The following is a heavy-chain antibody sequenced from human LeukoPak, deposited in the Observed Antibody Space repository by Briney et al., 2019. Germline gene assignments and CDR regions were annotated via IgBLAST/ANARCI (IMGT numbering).Heavy chain of an antibody. V-gene: IGHV4-59*06. CDR1: GGSISSYY. J-gene: IGHJ5*02. Sequence: SETLSLTCTVSGGSISSYYWSWIRQPPGKGLEWIGYIYYSGSTYYNPSLKSRVTISVDTSKNQFSLKLSSVTAADTAVYYCARAVYGDYGVDWFDPWGQGTLVTVSS. D-gene: IGHD4-17*01. CDR3: ARAVYGDYGVDWFDP. CDR2: IYYSGST.